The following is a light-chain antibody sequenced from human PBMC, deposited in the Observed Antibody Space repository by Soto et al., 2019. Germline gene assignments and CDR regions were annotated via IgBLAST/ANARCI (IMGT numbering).Light chain of an antibody. CDR2: SND. V-gene: IGLV1-44*01. J-gene: IGLJ2*01. Sequence: QPVLTQPPSASGTPGQRVVISCSGSSSNIGTNAVNWYQQLPGTAPKLLIYSNDHRPSGVPDRFSGSKSGTAASLAISGLQSEDEAGYYCAAWDDSLNGPVFGGGTKLTVL. CDR1: SSNIGTNA. CDR3: AAWDDSLNGPV.